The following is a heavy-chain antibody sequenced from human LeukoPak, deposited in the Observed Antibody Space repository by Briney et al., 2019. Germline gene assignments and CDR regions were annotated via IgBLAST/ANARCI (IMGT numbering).Heavy chain of an antibody. CDR1: GFTFSSYA. D-gene: IGHD2-2*01. CDR3: ARDCSSTSCYAAGHYFDY. CDR2: ISYDGSNK. Sequence: GGSLRLSCAASGFTFSSYAMHWVRQAPGKGLEWVAVISYDGSNKYYADSVKGRFTISRDNSKNTLYLQMNSLRAEDTAVYYCARDCSSTSCYAAGHYFDYWGQGTLVTVSS. V-gene: IGHV3-30-3*01. J-gene: IGHJ4*02.